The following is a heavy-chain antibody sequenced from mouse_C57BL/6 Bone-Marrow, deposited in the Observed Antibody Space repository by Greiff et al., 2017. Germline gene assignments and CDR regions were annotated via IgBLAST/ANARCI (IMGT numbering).Heavy chain of an antibody. D-gene: IGHD3-2*02. CDR3: AREGGETAQALFAY. CDR2: INPGSGGT. J-gene: IGHJ3*01. V-gene: IGHV1-54*01. CDR1: GYAFTNYL. Sequence: VQLQQSGAELVRPGTSVKVSCKASGYAFTNYLIEWVKQRPGQGLEWIGVINPGSGGTNYNEKFKGKATLTADKSSSTAYMQLSSLTSEDSAVYFCAREGGETAQALFAYWGQGTLVTVSA.